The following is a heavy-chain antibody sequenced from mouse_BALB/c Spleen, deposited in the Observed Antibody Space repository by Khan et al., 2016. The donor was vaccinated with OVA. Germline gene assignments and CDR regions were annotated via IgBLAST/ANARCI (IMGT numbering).Heavy chain of an antibody. D-gene: IGHD2-10*02. CDR2: INPSNGVT. CDR1: GYIFSNYY. CDR3: TRSGYGSPFAF. J-gene: IGHJ3*01. Sequence: VQLQESGAELMKPGASVKLSCKASGYIFSNYYMYWVKQRPGQGLEWIGGINPSNGVTHFNEKFKTKATLSVDKSSSTAYMQLSSLTSEDSAVYCCTRSGYGSPFAFWGQGTLVTVSA. V-gene: IGHV1S81*02.